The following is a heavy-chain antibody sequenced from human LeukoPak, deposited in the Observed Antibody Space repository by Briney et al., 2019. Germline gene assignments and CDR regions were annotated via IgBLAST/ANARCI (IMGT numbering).Heavy chain of an antibody. V-gene: IGHV4-39*07. CDR3: ATERAQIAVAGKYFQH. J-gene: IGHJ1*01. CDR1: GGSISSSSYY. D-gene: IGHD6-19*01. Sequence: SETLSLTCTVSGGSISSSSYYWGWIRQPPGKGLEWIGSIYYSGSTYYNPSLKSRVTISVDTSKNQFSLKLSSVTAADTAVYYCATERAQIAVAGKYFQHWGQGTLVTVSS. CDR2: IYYSGST.